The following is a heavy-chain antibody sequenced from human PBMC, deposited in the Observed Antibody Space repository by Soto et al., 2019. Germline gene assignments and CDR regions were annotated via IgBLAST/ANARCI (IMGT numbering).Heavy chain of an antibody. D-gene: IGHD3-22*01. Sequence: EVQLLESGGGLVQPGGSLRLSCAASGFTFSSYAMSWVRQAPGKGLERVSAISGSGGRTYYADSVKGRFTISRDNTKNTLYLQMNSLSAEDTAVYYCAKGGYDSSDHLDYWGQGTLVTFSS. V-gene: IGHV3-23*01. J-gene: IGHJ4*02. CDR3: AKGGYDSSDHLDY. CDR1: GFTFSSYA. CDR2: ISGSGGRT.